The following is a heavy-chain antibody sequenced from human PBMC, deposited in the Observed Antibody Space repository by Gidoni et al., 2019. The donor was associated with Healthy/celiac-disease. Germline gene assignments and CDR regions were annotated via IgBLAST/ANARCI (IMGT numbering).Heavy chain of an antibody. J-gene: IGHJ4*02. CDR1: GYSFPNYW. Sequence: GSGYSFPNYWIGWVRQMPGKGLEWMGVIYPGDSDTRYSPSFQGQVTISADKSISTAYLQWSSLKASDTAMYYCASQDGGYDLVDYWGQGTLVTVSS. CDR2: IYPGDSDT. V-gene: IGHV5-51*01. CDR3: ASQDGGYDLVDY. D-gene: IGHD5-12*01.